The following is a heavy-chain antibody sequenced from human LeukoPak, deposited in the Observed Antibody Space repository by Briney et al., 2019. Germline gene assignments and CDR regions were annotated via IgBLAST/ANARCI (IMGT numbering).Heavy chain of an antibody. V-gene: IGHV4-59*01. CDR2: IHYSGST. CDR1: GGSISHYY. D-gene: IGHD6-13*01. Sequence: SETLSLTCTVSGGSISHYYWSWIRQPPGKGLEWIGEIHYSGSTNYNPALKSRITISVDTSKNQFSLKLSSVTAADSAVYYCARTTEAHSWRTRYYDYYMDVWGKGTTVTVSS. CDR3: ARTTEAHSWRTRYYDYYMDV. J-gene: IGHJ6*03.